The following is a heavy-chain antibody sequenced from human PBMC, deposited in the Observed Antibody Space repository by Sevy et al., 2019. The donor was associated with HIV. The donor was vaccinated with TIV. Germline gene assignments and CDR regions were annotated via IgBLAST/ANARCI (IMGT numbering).Heavy chain of an antibody. CDR3: AGVVLYYDANYCDY. CDR1: GFSFSQYS. CDR2: ISGTSGTI. V-gene: IGHV3-48*02. Sequence: GGSLRLSCAASGFSFSQYSMNWVRQAPGKGLEWLSYISGTSGTIYYAASVKGRFTISRDNAKNSMYLQMNSLRDEDTAVYYCAGVVLYYDANYCDYSGQGALVTVSS. D-gene: IGHD3-22*01. J-gene: IGHJ4*02.